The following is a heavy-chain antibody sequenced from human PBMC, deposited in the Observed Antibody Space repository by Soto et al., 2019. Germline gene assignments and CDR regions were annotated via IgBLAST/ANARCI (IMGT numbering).Heavy chain of an antibody. CDR2: ISTSGSTV. V-gene: IGHV3-48*03. CDR3: VRYCGTTLCNGVATRTFDY. J-gene: IGHJ4*02. D-gene: IGHD5-12*01. Sequence: GGSLRLSCAASRFTFSAYEMHWFRHAQGKGLEWVSYISTSGSTVYYADSVQGRFTVSRDNTRNSLYLQMDSLGDEDTALYYCVRYCGTTLCNGVATRTFDYWGQGTLVTVSS. CDR1: RFTFSAYE.